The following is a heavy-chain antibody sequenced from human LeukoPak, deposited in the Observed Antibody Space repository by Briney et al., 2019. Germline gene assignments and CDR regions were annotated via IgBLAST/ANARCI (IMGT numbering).Heavy chain of an antibody. D-gene: IGHD2-2*02. Sequence: PSETLSLTCSVSGGSISSYYWGWIRQPPGKGLEWIGSIYYSGSTYYNPSLKSRVIISVDTSKNQFSLKLSSVTAADTAVYYCARIVVVPAAIGWFDPWGQGTLVTVSS. J-gene: IGHJ5*02. V-gene: IGHV4-39*01. CDR1: GGSISSYY. CDR2: IYYSGST. CDR3: ARIVVVPAAIGWFDP.